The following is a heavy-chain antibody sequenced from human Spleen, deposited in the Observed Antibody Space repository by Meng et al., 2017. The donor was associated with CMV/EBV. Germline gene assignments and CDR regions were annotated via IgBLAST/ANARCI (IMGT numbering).Heavy chain of an antibody. CDR3: ARSYYYGSGIGP. D-gene: IGHD3-10*01. CDR2: AYYSGSA. V-gene: IGHV4-61*08. J-gene: IGHJ5*02. Sequence: TVSGDSVSAGGFYWNWVRQPPGKGLEWIGYAYYSGSAKYNPSLKSRVTISVDTSKNQFSLRLSSVTAVDAAVYYCARSYYYGSGIGPWGQGTLVTVSS. CDR1: GDSVSAGGFY.